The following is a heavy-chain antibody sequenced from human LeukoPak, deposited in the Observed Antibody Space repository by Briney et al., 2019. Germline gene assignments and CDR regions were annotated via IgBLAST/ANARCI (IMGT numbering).Heavy chain of an antibody. J-gene: IGHJ4*02. CDR3: ARGHLGYCSSTSCYGIADY. V-gene: IGHV1-24*01. CDR1: GYTLTELS. Sequence: ASVKVSCKVSGYTLTELSMHWVRQAPGKGLEWMGGFDPEDGETIYAQKFQGRVTMTEDTSTDTAYMELSSLRSEDTAVYYCARGHLGYCSSTSCYGIADYWGQGTLVTVSS. CDR2: FDPEDGET. D-gene: IGHD2-2*01.